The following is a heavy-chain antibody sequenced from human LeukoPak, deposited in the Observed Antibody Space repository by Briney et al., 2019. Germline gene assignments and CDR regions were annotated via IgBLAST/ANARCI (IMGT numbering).Heavy chain of an antibody. CDR1: GGTFSSYA. Sequence: SVTVSCKASGGTFSSYAISWVRQAPGQGLEWMGRIIPILGIANYAQKFRGRVTITADKSTSTAYMELSSLRSEDTAVYYCARGTPGYSYGYSDWGQGTLVTVSS. D-gene: IGHD5-18*01. CDR3: ARGTPGYSYGYSD. J-gene: IGHJ4*02. CDR2: IIPILGIA. V-gene: IGHV1-69*04.